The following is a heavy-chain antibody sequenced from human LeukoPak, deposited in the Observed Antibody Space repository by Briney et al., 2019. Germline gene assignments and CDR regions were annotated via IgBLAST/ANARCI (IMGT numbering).Heavy chain of an antibody. CDR2: INHSGST. J-gene: IGHJ4*02. D-gene: IGHD4-11*01. CDR1: GGSFSGYY. V-gene: IGHV4-34*01. Sequence: ETSETLSLTCAVYGGSFSGYYWSWIRQPQGKGLEWIGEINHSGSTYYNPSLTSRVTISVDTSKNQFSLKLSSVTAADTAVYYCARQTTVTSFDYWGQGTLGTVSS. CDR3: ARQTTVTSFDY.